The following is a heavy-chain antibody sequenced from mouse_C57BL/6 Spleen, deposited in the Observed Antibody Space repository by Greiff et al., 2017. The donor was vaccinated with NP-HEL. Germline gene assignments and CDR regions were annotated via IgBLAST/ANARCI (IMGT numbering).Heavy chain of an antibody. J-gene: IGHJ3*01. CDR1: GFTFSDYY. V-gene: IGHV5-16*01. CDR2: INYDGSST. Sequence: EVKLMESEGGLVQPGSSMKLSCTASGFTFSDYYMAWVRQVPEKGLEWVANINYDGSSTYYLDSLKSRFIISRDNAKNILYLQMSSLKSEDTATYYCARGGNYGIFGFAYCGQGTLFTVSA. CDR3: ARGGNYGIFGFAY. D-gene: IGHD2-1*01.